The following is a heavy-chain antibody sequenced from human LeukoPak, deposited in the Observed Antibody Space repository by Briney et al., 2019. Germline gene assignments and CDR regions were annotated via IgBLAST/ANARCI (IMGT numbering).Heavy chain of an antibody. Sequence: ASVKVSCKASGYTFTGYYMHWVRQAPGQGLEWMGWINPNSGGTNYAQKFQGRVTMTRDTSISTAYMELRRLRSDDTAVYYCARSPITIFGVVSDYWGQGTLVTVSS. J-gene: IGHJ4*02. CDR3: ARSPITIFGVVSDY. CDR1: GYTFTGYY. V-gene: IGHV1-2*02. D-gene: IGHD3-3*01. CDR2: INPNSGGT.